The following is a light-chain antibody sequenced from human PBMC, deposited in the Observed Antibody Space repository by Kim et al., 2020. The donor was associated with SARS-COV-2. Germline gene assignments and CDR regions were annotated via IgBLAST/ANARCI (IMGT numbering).Light chain of an antibody. J-gene: IGKJ2*02. CDR2: WAS. CDR3: QQCYTTPWT. Sequence: DIVMTQSPDSLAVSLGERATINCKSSQSVLYSSNNKNYLAWYQQKPGQPPKLLIYWASTRESGVPDRFSGSGSGTDFTLTISSLQAEDVAVYYSQQCYTTPWTFGQGTKLEI. CDR1: QSVLYSSNNKNY. V-gene: IGKV4-1*01.